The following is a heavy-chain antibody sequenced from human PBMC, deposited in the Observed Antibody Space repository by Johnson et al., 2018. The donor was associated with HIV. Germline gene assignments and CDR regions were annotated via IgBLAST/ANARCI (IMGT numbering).Heavy chain of an antibody. D-gene: IGHD3-10*01. CDR3: ASCPCGSGSYQIYI. CDR1: GLTFSDYY. J-gene: IGHJ3*02. V-gene: IGHV3-11*04. CDR2: ISSSGSTM. Sequence: QVQLVESGGGLVKPGGSLRLSCAAPGLTFSDYYMTWIRQAPGKGLEWVSYISSSGSTMYYADSVKGRFTISRDNAKNTRYLQLNSLRAADTAGYYCASCPCGSGSYQIYIWGQGTMVTVSS.